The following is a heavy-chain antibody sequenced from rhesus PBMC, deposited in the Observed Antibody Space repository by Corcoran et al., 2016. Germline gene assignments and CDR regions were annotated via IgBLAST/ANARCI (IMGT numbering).Heavy chain of an antibody. J-gene: IGHJ4*01. CDR3: ALVGSGSSVSGFDY. V-gene: IGHV2-95*01. CDR2: IYRHDSK. CDR1: GCSISTTGTG. Sequence: QVTLKESGPALVKHTQTLPLHCTFSGCSISTTGTGVGWIRKPPGKALEWLASIYRHDSKYYSTALKSSLAISNDTSKHQVVLTITDTEPVDTATYDRALVGSGSSVSGFDYCGQRVLVTVSS. D-gene: IGHD6S26*01.